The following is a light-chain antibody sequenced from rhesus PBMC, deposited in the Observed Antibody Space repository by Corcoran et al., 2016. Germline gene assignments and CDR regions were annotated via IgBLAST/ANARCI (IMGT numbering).Light chain of an antibody. CDR1: QSVSSY. CDR2: GAS. Sequence: QVILTQSPATLSLSPGERATLSCRASQSVSSYLAWYQQKPGQAPRSLIYGASTRATGIPDRFSGNGSGTDFTLTISSLEPEDVGVYHCYQHSSGYSFGQGTKVEIK. CDR3: YQHSSGYS. J-gene: IGKJ2*01. V-gene: IGKV3-10*01.